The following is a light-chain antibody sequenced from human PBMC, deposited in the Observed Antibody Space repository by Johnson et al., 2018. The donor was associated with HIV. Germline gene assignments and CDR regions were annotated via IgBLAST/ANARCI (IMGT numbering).Light chain of an antibody. CDR2: DND. J-gene: IGLJ1*01. CDR3: GTWDSSLSAVYV. CDR1: SSNIGNNY. Sequence: QSVLTQPPSVSAAPGQKVTISCSGSSSNIGNNYVSWYQHLPGTAPKLLIYDNDQRPSGIPDRFSGSKSGTSATLAITGLQTGDGADYYCGTWDSSLSAVYVFGTGTKVTVL. V-gene: IGLV1-51*01.